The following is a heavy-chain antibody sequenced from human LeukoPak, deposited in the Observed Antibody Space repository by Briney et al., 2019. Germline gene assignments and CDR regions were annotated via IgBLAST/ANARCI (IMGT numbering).Heavy chain of an antibody. V-gene: IGHV3-23*01. J-gene: IGHJ3*01. Sequence: GGSLRLPCAASGFTFSVAAMTWVRQAPGKGLEWVSLIGASGESTYYADSVKGRFTISRDNSNNTLSLQMNSLRVEDTAMYFCAKDIQLSTWGLGTMVTVSS. CDR2: IGASGEST. D-gene: IGHD5-24*01. CDR3: AKDIQLST. CDR1: GFTFSVAA.